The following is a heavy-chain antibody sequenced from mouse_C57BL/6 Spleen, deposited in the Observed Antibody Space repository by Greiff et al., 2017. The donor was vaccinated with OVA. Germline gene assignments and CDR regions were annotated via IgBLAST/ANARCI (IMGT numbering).Heavy chain of an antibody. CDR1: GYSITSGYY. Sequence: DVQLQESGPGLVKPSQSLSLTCSVTGYSITSGYYWNWIRQFPGNKLEWMGYISYDGSNNYNPSLKNRISITRDTSKNQFFLKLNSVTTEDTATYYCARGGSNYVAYWGQGTLVTVSA. J-gene: IGHJ3*01. CDR2: ISYDGSN. D-gene: IGHD2-5*01. CDR3: ARGGSNYVAY. V-gene: IGHV3-6*01.